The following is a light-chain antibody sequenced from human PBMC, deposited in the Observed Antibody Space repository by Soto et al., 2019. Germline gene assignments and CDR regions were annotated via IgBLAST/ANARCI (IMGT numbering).Light chain of an antibody. CDR1: SSDVGAYNF. CDR3: SSYAGSNASYV. CDR2: AVT. V-gene: IGLV2-8*01. Sequence: QSALTQPPSASGSPGQSVTISCTGTSSDVGAYNFVSWYQQLPGKAPKLMIYAVTKRPSGVPDRFSGSKSGNTASLTVSGLQAEDEADYYCSSYAGSNASYVFGTGTKVTVL. J-gene: IGLJ1*01.